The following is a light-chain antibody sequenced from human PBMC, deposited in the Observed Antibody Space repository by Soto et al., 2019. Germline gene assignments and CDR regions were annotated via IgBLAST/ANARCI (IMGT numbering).Light chain of an antibody. CDR2: GAS. V-gene: IGKV3-15*01. CDR3: QQYNNWPRT. Sequence: EFVLTQSPATLSLSPGERATLSCRASQSTSNDHLAWYQQKPGQAPRPLISGASTRATGIPARFSGRGSGTEFTLTVSSLQSEDFAVYYCQQYNNWPRTFGQGTKVDIK. J-gene: IGKJ1*01. CDR1: QSTSND.